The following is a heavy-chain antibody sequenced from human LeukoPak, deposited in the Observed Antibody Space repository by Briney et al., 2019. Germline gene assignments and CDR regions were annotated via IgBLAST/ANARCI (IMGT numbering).Heavy chain of an antibody. Sequence: QPGGSLRLSCAASGFTFSSYAMSWVRQAPGKGLEWVANIKQDGSEKYYVDSVKGRFTISRDNAKNSLYLQMNSLRAEDTAVYYCARDALGIVLMGDYFDYWGQGTLVTVSS. CDR3: ARDALGIVLMGDYFDY. CDR1: GFTFSSYA. D-gene: IGHD2-8*01. CDR2: IKQDGSEK. V-gene: IGHV3-7*01. J-gene: IGHJ4*02.